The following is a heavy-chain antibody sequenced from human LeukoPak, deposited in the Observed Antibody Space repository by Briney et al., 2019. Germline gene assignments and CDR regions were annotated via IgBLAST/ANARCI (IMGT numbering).Heavy chain of an antibody. CDR1: GSTFSNNG. CDR3: ARGNGGYYSHFDY. Sequence: GGSLRLSCEASGSTFSNNGMHWVRQAPGKGLEWVAGIWYDGSNKYYADSVKGRFTISRDNSRNTLYLQMNSLRAEDTAVYYCARGNGGYYSHFDYWGRGTLVTVSS. CDR2: IWYDGSNK. J-gene: IGHJ4*02. V-gene: IGHV3-33*01. D-gene: IGHD3-22*01.